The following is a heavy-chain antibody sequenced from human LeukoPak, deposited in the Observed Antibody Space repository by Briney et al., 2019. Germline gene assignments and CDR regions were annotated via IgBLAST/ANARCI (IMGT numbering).Heavy chain of an antibody. Sequence: SETLSLTCTVSGGSISSNNYYWGWIRQPPGKGLEWIGSLYYSGSAYYNPSLKSRVTISVDTSKNQFSLKLSSVTAADTAVYYCASPAIIAAAADDAEYFQHWGQGTLVTVSS. J-gene: IGHJ1*01. CDR2: LYYSGSA. V-gene: IGHV4-39*07. CDR3: ASPAIIAAAADDAEYFQH. D-gene: IGHD6-13*01. CDR1: GGSISSNNYY.